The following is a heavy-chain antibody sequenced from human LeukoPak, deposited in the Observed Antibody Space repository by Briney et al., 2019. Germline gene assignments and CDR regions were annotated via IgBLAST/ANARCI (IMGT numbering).Heavy chain of an antibody. CDR1: GYTFTGYY. V-gene: IGHV1-2*02. CDR3: ARDSSSPFAFDI. CDR2: INPNSGGI. D-gene: IGHD6-13*01. Sequence: DSVTVSCKASGYTFTGYYMHWVRQAPGQGLEWMGWINPNSGGINYAQKFQGRVTMTRDTSISTAYMEPSRLRSDDTAVYYCARDSSSPFAFDIWGQGTMVTVSS. J-gene: IGHJ3*02.